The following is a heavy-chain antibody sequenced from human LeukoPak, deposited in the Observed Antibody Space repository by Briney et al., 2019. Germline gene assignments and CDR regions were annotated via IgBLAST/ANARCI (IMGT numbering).Heavy chain of an antibody. CDR1: GFTFSSYG. V-gene: IGHV3-30*03. D-gene: IGHD1-26*01. CDR3: ARSYSDAFDI. J-gene: IGHJ3*02. CDR2: ISYDGSNK. Sequence: GGSLRLSCAASGFTFSSYGMHWVRQAPGKGLEWVAVISYDGSNKYYADSVKGRFTISRDNSKNTLYPQMNSLRAEDTAVYYCARSYSDAFDIWGQGTMVTVSS.